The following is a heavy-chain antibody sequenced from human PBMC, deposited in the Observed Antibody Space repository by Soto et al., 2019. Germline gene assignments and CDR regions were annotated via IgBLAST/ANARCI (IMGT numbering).Heavy chain of an antibody. D-gene: IGHD2-15*01. V-gene: IGHV4-39*01. CDR1: GGSISSSSYY. CDR2: IYYSGST. Sequence: SETLSLTCTVSGGSISSSSYYWGWIRQPPGKGLEWIGSIYYSGSTYYNPSLKSRVTISVDTSKNQFSLKLSSVTAADTAVYYCARRGGCSGGSCYSRSKLWFDPWGQGTLVTVSS. CDR3: ARRGGCSGGSCYSRSKLWFDP. J-gene: IGHJ5*02.